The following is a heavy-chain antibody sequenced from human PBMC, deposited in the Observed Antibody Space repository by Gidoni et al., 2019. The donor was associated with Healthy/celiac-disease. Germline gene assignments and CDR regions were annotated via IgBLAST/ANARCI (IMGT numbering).Heavy chain of an antibody. Sequence: QLQLQESGPGLVKPSETLSLTCTVSGGSISSSSYYWGWIRQPPGKGLEWIGSIYYSGSTYYNPSLKSRVTISVDTSKNQFSLKLSSVTAADTAVYYCARHYRAAVAEPGMDVWGQGTTVTVSS. CDR3: ARHYRAAVAEPGMDV. J-gene: IGHJ6*02. CDR2: IYYSGST. V-gene: IGHV4-39*01. CDR1: GGSISSSSYY. D-gene: IGHD6-19*01.